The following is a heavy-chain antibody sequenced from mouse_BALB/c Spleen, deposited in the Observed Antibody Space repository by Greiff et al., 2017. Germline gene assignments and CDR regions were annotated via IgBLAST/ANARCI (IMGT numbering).Heavy chain of an antibody. CDR2: ISYSGST. CDR3: ARVKKVAY. CDR1: GYSITSDYA. V-gene: IGHV3-2*02. J-gene: IGHJ3*01. Sequence: VQLKESGPGLVKPSQSLSLTCTVTGYSITSDYAWNWIRQFPGNKLEWMGYISYSGSTSYNPSLKSRISITRDTSKNQFFLQLNSVTTEDTATYYCARVKKVAYWGQGTLVTVSA. D-gene: IGHD2-13*01.